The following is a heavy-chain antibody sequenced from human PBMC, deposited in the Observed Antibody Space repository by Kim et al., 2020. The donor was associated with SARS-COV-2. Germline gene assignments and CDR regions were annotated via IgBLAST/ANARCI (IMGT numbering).Heavy chain of an antibody. V-gene: IGHV3-33*06. Sequence: GGSLRLSCAASGFTFSSYGMHWVRQAPGKGLEWVAVIWYDGSNKYYADSVKGRFTISRDNSKNTLYLQMNSLRAEDTAVYYCAKTRGYSYGWTMDVWGQGTTVTVSS. D-gene: IGHD5-18*01. CDR2: IWYDGSNK. J-gene: IGHJ6*02. CDR3: AKTRGYSYGWTMDV. CDR1: GFTFSSYG.